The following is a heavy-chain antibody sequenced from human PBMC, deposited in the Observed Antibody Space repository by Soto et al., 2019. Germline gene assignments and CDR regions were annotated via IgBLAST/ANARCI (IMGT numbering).Heavy chain of an antibody. CDR2: IDWDDDK. J-gene: IGHJ4*02. Sequence: GSGPTLVNPTQTLTLTCTFSGFSLSTSGMCVSWIRQPPGKALEWLALIDWDDDKYYSTSLKTRLTISKDTSKNQVVLTMTNMDPVDTATYYCARSRLNYYDSSGSLDYWGQGTLVTVSS. D-gene: IGHD3-22*01. CDR1: GFSLSTSGMC. V-gene: IGHV2-70*01. CDR3: ARSRLNYYDSSGSLDY.